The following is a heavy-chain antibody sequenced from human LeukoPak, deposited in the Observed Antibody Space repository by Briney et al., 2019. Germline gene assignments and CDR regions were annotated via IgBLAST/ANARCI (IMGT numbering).Heavy chain of an antibody. V-gene: IGHV1-24*01. CDR2: FDPEDGET. CDR3: ATAMTTVTRDAFDI. CDR1: GYTLTELS. D-gene: IGHD4-17*01. Sequence: VASVKVSCKVSGYTLTELSMHWVRQAPGKGLEWVGGFDPEDGETIYAQKCQGRVTMTEDTSTDTAYMELSSLRSEDTAVYYCATAMTTVTRDAFDIWGQGTMVTVSS. J-gene: IGHJ3*02.